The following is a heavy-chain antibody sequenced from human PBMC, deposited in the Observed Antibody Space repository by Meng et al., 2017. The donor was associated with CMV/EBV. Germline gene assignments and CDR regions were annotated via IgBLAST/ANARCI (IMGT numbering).Heavy chain of an antibody. CDR1: GGSISSYY. V-gene: IGHV4-4*07. J-gene: IGHJ4*02. CDR3: ARGGLYYYDSSGHFDY. D-gene: IGHD3-22*01. CDR2: IYTSGST. Sequence: QVQLQGSGPGLVKPSETLSPPCTVSGGSISSYYWSWIRQPAGKGLEWIGRIYTSGSTNYNPSLKSRVTMSVDTSKNQFSLKLSSVTAADTAVYYCARGGLYYYDSSGHFDYWGQGTLVTVSS.